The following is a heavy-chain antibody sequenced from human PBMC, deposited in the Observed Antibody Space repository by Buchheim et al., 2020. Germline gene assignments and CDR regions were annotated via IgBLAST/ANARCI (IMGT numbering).Heavy chain of an antibody. D-gene: IGHD3-22*01. CDR1: GFTFSSYS. J-gene: IGHJ4*02. CDR3: ARASSVASYYYDSSGYYHD. V-gene: IGHV3-48*01. Sequence: EVQLVESGGGLVQPGGSLRLSCAASGFTFSSYSMNWVRQAPGKGLEWVSYISSSSSTIYYADSVQGRFTISSDNAKNSLSLQMNSLRAEDTAVYYCARASSVASYYYDSSGYYHDWGQGTL. CDR2: ISSSSSTI.